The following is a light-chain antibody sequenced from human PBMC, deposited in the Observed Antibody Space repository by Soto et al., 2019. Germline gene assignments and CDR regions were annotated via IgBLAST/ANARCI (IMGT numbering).Light chain of an antibody. Sequence: ETVMTQSPATLSVSPGECATLSCWASQSVSSKLAWYQQKPGQAPRLLIYGASTRATGIPARFSGSGSGTEFTLSISSLQSEDSAVYYCQQYNNWPPITFGQGTRLEIK. CDR1: QSVSSK. J-gene: IGKJ5*01. CDR3: QQYNNWPPIT. CDR2: GAS. V-gene: IGKV3D-15*01.